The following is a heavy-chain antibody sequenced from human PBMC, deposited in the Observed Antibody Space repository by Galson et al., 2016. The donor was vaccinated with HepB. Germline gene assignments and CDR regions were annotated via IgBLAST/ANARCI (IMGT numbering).Heavy chain of an antibody. V-gene: IGHV3-7*01. CDR3: ARDEGTALYGFS. D-gene: IGHD3-10*01. Sequence: LRLSCAASGFTFSRYWMSWVRQAPGKGLEWVANIKEDASEKYYVDSVKGRFTISRDNAKNSVYLQMNSLRVEATAVYYCARDEGTALYGFSGGQGILVTVS. J-gene: IGHJ4*02. CDR1: GFTFSRYW. CDR2: IKEDASEK.